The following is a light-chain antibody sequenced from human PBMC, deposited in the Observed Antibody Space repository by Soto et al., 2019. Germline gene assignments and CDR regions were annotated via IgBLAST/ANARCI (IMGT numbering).Light chain of an antibody. V-gene: IGKV3D-15*01. J-gene: IGKJ2*01. CDR2: GAS. CDR3: QQYNNWPYT. CDR1: QRVSRN. Sequence: EIVMTQSPATLSVSPGERATLSCRASQRVSRNFAWYRQKPGQAPTLVIYGASTRATGIPARFSGSGSGIEFNLTISSLQSEDFAVYYCQQYNNWPYTFGQGTKLEIK.